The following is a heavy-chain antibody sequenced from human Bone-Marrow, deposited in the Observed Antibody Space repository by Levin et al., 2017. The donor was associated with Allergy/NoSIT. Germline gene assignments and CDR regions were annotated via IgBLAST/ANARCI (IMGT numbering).Heavy chain of an antibody. J-gene: IGHJ4*02. D-gene: IGHD3-16*01. CDR2: TFYRSKWYY. CDR1: GDSVSSDIFT. Sequence: SETLSLTCAISGDSVSSDIFTWTWITQSSSRGLEWLGRTFYRSKWYYDYALSVESRITINPDTSKNQFSLQLSSVTPEDTAVYYCARERFISMGKYVLDYWGQGILVTVSS. V-gene: IGHV6-1*01. CDR3: ARERFISMGKYVLDY.